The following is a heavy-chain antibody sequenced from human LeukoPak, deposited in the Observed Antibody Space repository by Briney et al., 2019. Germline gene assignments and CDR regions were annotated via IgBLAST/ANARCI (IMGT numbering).Heavy chain of an antibody. V-gene: IGHV4-39*01. CDR3: ARREPTGGDYCFDY. CDR2: MYYSGST. CDR1: GGSISSSSSGYY. Sequence: PSETLSLTCTVSGGSISSSSSGYYWGWIRQPPGKGLEWIGNMYYSGSTYYNPSLKSRVTISIDTSKNQFSLKLSSVTAADTAVYYCARREPTGGDYCFDYWGQGILVTVSS. J-gene: IGHJ4*02. D-gene: IGHD2-21*02.